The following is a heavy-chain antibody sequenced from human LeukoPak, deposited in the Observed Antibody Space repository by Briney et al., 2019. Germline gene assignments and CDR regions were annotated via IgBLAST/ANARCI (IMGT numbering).Heavy chain of an antibody. CDR2: IKSDGSST. Sequence: PGGSLRLSCAASGFTFSNYWMHWVRQAPGEALMWVSRIKSDGSSTTYADSVKGRFTISRDNAKNTIYLQMNSLRAEDTAVYYCSRDSLSSCGGDCYSGLDVWGQGTTVTVSS. CDR1: GFTFSNYW. J-gene: IGHJ6*02. V-gene: IGHV3-74*01. D-gene: IGHD2-21*02. CDR3: SRDSLSSCGGDCYSGLDV.